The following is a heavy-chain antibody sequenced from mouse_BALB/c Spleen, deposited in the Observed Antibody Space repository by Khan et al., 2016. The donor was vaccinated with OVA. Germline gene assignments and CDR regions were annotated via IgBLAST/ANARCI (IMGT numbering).Heavy chain of an antibody. J-gene: IGHJ4*01. CDR1: GYTFTEYT. Sequence: EVELVESGPELVKPGASVKISCKTSGYTFTEYTLHWMKQSHGKSLEWIGVINPKNGVTSYNQKFKGKATLTVDKSSCTAYMEFRSLTSEDSAVYYCARDAGRYWGQGTSVTVSS. D-gene: IGHD3-3*01. CDR2: INPKNGVT. V-gene: IGHV1-18*01. CDR3: ARDAGRY.